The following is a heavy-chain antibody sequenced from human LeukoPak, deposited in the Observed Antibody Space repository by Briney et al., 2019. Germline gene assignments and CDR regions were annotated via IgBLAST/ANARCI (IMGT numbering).Heavy chain of an antibody. Sequence: ASVKVSCKASGYTFTGYYMHWVRQAPGQGLEWMGWINPNSGGTNYAQKFQGRVTMTRDTSISTAYMELSRLRSDDTAVYYCARADDSSGYFSDVFDYWAREPWSPSPQ. V-gene: IGHV1-2*02. CDR2: INPNSGGT. CDR1: GYTFTGYY. J-gene: IGHJ4*02. D-gene: IGHD3-22*01. CDR3: ARADDSSGYFSDVFDY.